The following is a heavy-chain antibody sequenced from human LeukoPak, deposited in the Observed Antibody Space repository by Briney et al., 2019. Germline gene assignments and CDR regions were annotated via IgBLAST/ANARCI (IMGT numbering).Heavy chain of an antibody. CDR1: GFTFSNYD. CDR3: ARGTLEHCSGASCYPLDW. J-gene: IGHJ4*02. D-gene: IGHD2-15*01. V-gene: IGHV3-23*01. Sequence: PGGSLRLSCAAPGFTFSNYDMSWVRQTPGQGLECVSVVTGSGGDTYYTGSVNGRFTISRDNSKNTLYLQMNSLRAEDTAVYYCARGTLEHCSGASCYPLDWWGQGTMVTASS. CDR2: VTGSGGDT.